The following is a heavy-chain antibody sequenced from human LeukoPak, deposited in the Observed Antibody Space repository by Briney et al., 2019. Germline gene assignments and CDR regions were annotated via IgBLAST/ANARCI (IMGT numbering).Heavy chain of an antibody. V-gene: IGHV4-34*01. D-gene: IGHD2-15*01. CDR3: ARQTYSHDAFDI. CDR1: GGSFSGYY. J-gene: IGHJ3*02. CDR2: INHSGST. Sequence: SETLSLTCAVYGGSFSGYYWSWIRQTPGKGLEWIGEINHSGSTNYNPSLKSRVTISVDTSKNQFSLKLSSVTAADTAVYYCARQTYSHDAFDIWGQGTMVTVSS.